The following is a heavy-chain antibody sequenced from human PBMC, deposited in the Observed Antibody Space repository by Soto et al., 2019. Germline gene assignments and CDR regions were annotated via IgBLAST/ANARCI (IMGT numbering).Heavy chain of an antibody. J-gene: IGHJ3*02. CDR3: ARSRGGSTWYDAFDI. D-gene: IGHD6-13*01. V-gene: IGHV1-46*01. CDR2: INPSGGST. Sequence: QVQLVQSGAEVKKPGASVKVSCKASGYTFTRYYMHWVRQAPGQGLEWMGIINPSGGSTSDAEEFKGRVTLTRDTSTSTVYMELTSLRSEDTAVYYCARSRGGSTWYDAFDIWGQGTMVTVSS. CDR1: GYTFTRYY.